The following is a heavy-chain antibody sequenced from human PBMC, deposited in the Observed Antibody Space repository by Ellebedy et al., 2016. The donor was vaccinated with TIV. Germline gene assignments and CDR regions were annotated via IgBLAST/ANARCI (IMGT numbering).Heavy chain of an antibody. CDR1: SDSMSTYY. CDR2: IYYSGNT. Sequence: MPSETLSLTCNVSSDSMSTYYWSWIRQPPGKGLDWIGYIYYSGNTNYNPSLKSRVTISVDTSKNQFSLKLSSVSAADTAVYYCARSPVAGFSFGMDVWGQGTTVTVSS. J-gene: IGHJ6*02. V-gene: IGHV4-59*08. CDR3: ARSPVAGFSFGMDV. D-gene: IGHD6-19*01.